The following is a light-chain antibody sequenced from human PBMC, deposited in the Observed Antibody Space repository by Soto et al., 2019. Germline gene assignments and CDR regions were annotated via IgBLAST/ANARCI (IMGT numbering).Light chain of an antibody. V-gene: IGKV3-20*01. CDR2: GAS. CDR1: QAISNN. CDR3: QQYGKSAMFT. J-gene: IGKJ2*01. Sequence: RVMTQSPVTLSVSPGERVTLSCRASQAISNNLAWYQQKPGQAPSLLIYGASNRATGIPDRFSGGGSGTDFTLTISRLEPEDFAVYYCQQYGKSAMFTFGQGTKLEIK.